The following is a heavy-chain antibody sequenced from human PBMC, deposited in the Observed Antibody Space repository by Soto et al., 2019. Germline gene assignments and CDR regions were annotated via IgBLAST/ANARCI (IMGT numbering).Heavy chain of an antibody. CDR2: TSGSGGTT. D-gene: IGHD6-19*01. V-gene: IGHV3-23*01. Sequence: EVHLLESGGGLVQPGGSLRLSCAASGFTFSNYAMSWVRQAPGKRLEWVSATSGSGGTTYYAGSVKGRVTISRDNSKNTLYLQVSSLGVEDTSVYYGAKFLVETGGSSGWPWYFDCWGQGVLVTVSS. CDR1: GFTFSNYA. J-gene: IGHJ4*02. CDR3: AKFLVETGGSSGWPWYFDC.